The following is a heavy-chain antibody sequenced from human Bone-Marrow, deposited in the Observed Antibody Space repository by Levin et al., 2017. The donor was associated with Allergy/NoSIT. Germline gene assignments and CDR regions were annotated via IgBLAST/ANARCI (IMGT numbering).Heavy chain of an antibody. V-gene: IGHV3-13*01. CDR2: IGTAGDT. J-gene: IGHJ6*02. CDR3: ARGSSPGQLAKYYHYYYGMDV. CDR1: GFTFSSYD. Sequence: GGSLRLSCAASGFTFSSYDMHWVRQATGKGLEWVSAIGTAGDTYYPGSVKGRFTISRENAKNSLYLQMNSLRAGDTAVYYCARGSSPGQLAKYYHYYYGMDVWGQGTTVTVSS. D-gene: IGHD6-13*01.